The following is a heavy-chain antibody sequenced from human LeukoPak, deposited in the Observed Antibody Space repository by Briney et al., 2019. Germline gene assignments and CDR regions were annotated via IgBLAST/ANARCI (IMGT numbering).Heavy chain of an antibody. Sequence: ASVKVSCKASGYTFTSYDINWVRQATGQGLEWMGWMNPNSGNTGYAQKFQGRVTMTRNTSISTAYMELSSLRSEDTAVYYCARVAAASGTGAFDIWGQGTMVTVSS. V-gene: IGHV1-8*01. D-gene: IGHD6-13*01. CDR1: GYTFTSYD. CDR3: ARVAAASGTGAFDI. CDR2: MNPNSGNT. J-gene: IGHJ3*02.